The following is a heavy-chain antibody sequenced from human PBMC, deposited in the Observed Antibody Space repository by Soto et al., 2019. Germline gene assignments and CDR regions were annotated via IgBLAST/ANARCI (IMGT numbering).Heavy chain of an antibody. V-gene: IGHV3-30-3*01. CDR3: ARATVTMIFPDY. Sequence: QVQLVESGGGVVQPGRSLRLSCAASGFTFSSYAMHWVRQAPGKGLEWVAVISYDGSNKYYADSVKGRFTISRDNSKNTLYLQMNSLRAEDTAVYYCARATVTMIFPDYWGQGTLVTVSS. CDR2: ISYDGSNK. D-gene: IGHD4-17*01. CDR1: GFTFSSYA. J-gene: IGHJ4*02.